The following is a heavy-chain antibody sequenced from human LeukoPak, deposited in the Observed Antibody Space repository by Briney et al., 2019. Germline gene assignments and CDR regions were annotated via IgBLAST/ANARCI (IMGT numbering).Heavy chain of an antibody. CDR1: GITFSDAW. V-gene: IGHV3-15*01. CDR2: SKSQSDGGTT. CDR3: TTAVRGKAGSRFDP. Sequence: GGSLRLSCAASGITFSDAWMSWVRQAPGKGLEWVGRSKSQSDGGTTDYAASVKDRFTISRDDSKNTLCLQMNSLKSEDTGFYYCTTAVRGKAGSRFDPWGQGTLVTVSS. J-gene: IGHJ5*02. D-gene: IGHD6-13*01.